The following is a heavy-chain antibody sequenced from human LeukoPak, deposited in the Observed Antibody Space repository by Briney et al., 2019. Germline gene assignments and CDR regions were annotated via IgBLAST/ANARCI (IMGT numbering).Heavy chain of an antibody. V-gene: IGHV1-18*01. CDR2: ISAYNGNT. D-gene: IGHD5-18*01. Sequence: ASVKVSCKASGYSFTSNVISWVRQAPGQGLEWMGWISAYNGNTNYAQKLQGRVTMTTDTSTSTAYVELRSLRSEDTAVYYCGRGGWIQLWPGDYWGQGTLVTVSS. J-gene: IGHJ4*02. CDR1: GYSFTSNV. CDR3: GRGGWIQLWPGDY.